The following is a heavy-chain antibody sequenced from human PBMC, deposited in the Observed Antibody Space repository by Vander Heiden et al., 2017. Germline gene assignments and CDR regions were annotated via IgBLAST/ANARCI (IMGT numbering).Heavy chain of an antibody. CDR1: GLSFSRYG. J-gene: IGHJ4*02. CDR2: IKEDGSEK. D-gene: IGHD6-13*01. V-gene: IGHV3-7*01. CDR3: ASGKAAAKYYFDY. Sequence: EVQLVESGGGLVQPGGSLRLSWGASGLSFSRYGMSWVRQAAGKGLEWVANIKEDGSEKYYVDSLRGRFTISRDNAKNSLFLQMNSLRVEDTAVYYCASGKAAAKYYFDYWGQGTLVTVSS.